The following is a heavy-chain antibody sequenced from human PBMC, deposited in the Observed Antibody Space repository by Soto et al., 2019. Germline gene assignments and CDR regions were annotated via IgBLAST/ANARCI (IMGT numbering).Heavy chain of an antibody. CDR3: VRGGYSSGWYTQFHYYYYGMDV. Sequence: QVQLVESGGGVVQPGRSLRLSCAASGFTLSSYGMHWVRQAPGKGLEWVAVISYDGSNKYYADSVKGRFTISRDNSKNELYLQMNSLRAEDTAVYYCVRGGYSSGWYTQFHYYYYGMDVWGQGTTVTVSS. CDR2: ISYDGSNK. V-gene: IGHV3-30*03. D-gene: IGHD6-19*01. CDR1: GFTLSSYG. J-gene: IGHJ6*02.